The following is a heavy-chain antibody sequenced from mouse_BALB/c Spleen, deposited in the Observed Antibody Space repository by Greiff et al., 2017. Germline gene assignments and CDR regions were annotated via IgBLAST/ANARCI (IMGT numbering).Heavy chain of an antibody. V-gene: IGHV1-77*01. CDR3: ATMITRAMDY. CDR1: GYTFTDYY. CDR2: IYPGSGNT. Sequence: VKLMESGAELARPGASVKLSCKASGYTFTDYYMNWVKQRPGQGLEWIGEIYPGSGNTYYNEKFKGKATLTADKSSSTAYMQLSSLTSEDSAVYFCATMITRAMDYWGQGTSVTVSS. J-gene: IGHJ4*01. D-gene: IGHD2-4*01.